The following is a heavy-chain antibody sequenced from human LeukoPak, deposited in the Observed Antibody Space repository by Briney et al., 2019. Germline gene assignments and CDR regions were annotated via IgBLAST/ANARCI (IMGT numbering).Heavy chain of an antibody. CDR1: GGSISSYY. CDR2: IYTSGST. J-gene: IGHJ6*03. V-gene: IGHV4-4*07. Sequence: KPSETLSLTCTVSGGSISSYYWSWIRQPAGKGLEWIGRIYTSGSTNYNPSLKSRVTMSVDTPKNQFSLKLSSVTAADTAVYYCARDGLRYFDPYYYYYMDVWGKGTTVTVSS. CDR3: ARDGLRYFDPYYYYYMDV. D-gene: IGHD3-9*01.